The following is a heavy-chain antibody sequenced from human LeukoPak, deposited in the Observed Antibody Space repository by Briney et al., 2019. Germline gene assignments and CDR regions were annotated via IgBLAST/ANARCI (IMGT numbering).Heavy chain of an antibody. Sequence: GASVKVSCKASGYTFTSYYMHWVRHAPGQGLEWMGIINPSGGSTSYTQKFQGRVAMTRDTSTSTVYMELSRLRSEDTAVYYCARDSGMKQQLDYFDYWGQGTLVTVSS. V-gene: IGHV1-46*01. D-gene: IGHD6-13*01. CDR1: GYTFTSYY. J-gene: IGHJ4*02. CDR3: ARDSGMKQQLDYFDY. CDR2: INPSGGST.